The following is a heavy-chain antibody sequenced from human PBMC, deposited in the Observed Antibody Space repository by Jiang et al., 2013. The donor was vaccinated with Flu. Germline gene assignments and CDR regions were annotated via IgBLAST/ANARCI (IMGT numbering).Heavy chain of an antibody. Sequence: VQLVESGGDLVQPGGSLRLSCAASGFSVNMRFMSWVRQAPGKGLECVSVIHGDDSTYYADSVKGRFTFSRDNSKNTLYLQMNSLRVEDTAVYYCARAEYGMDVWGQGTTVTVSS. J-gene: IGHJ6*02. CDR1: GFSVNMRF. CDR3: ARAEYGMDV. CDR2: IHGDDST. V-gene: IGHV3-66*01.